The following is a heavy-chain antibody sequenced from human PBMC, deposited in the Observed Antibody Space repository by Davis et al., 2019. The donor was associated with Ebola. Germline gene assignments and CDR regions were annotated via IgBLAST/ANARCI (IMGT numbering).Heavy chain of an antibody. D-gene: IGHD1/OR15-1a*01. J-gene: IGHJ4*02. CDR3: VTENWYRFES. CDR2: SRNQENHYNT. Sequence: GGSLRLSCAVSGLPFSAYFMDWVRLTPGTGLEWVGLSRNQENHYNTEYAASVRGRFTISRDDSKKSMYLQMNSLRTEDTAVYYCVTENWYRFESWGQGTLVTVSS. CDR1: GLPFSAYF. V-gene: IGHV3-72*01.